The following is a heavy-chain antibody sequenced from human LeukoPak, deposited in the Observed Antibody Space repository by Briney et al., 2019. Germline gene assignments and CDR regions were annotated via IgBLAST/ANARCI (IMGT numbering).Heavy chain of an antibody. CDR3: AKFITGAYWFDP. CDR1: GFTFSSYA. Sequence: PGGSLRLSCAASGFTFSSYAMSWVRQAPGKGLEWVSAISGSGGSTYYADSVKGRFTISRDKSKNTLYLQMNSLRAEDTAVYYCAKFITGAYWFDPWGQGTLVTVSS. CDR2: ISGSGGST. J-gene: IGHJ5*02. D-gene: IGHD1-20*01. V-gene: IGHV3-23*01.